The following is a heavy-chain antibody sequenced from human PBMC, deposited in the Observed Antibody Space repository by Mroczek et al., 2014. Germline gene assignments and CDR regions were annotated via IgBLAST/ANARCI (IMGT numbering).Heavy chain of an antibody. D-gene: IGHD6-19*01. V-gene: IGHV4-34*01. J-gene: IGHJ2*01. CDR1: GGSFSGYY. CDR3: AREELVAGTKGYWYFDL. Sequence: QVQLQQWGAGLLKPSETLSLTCAVYGGSFSGYYWSWIRQPPGKGLEWIGEINHSGSTNYNPSLKSRVTISVDTSKNQFSLKLSSVTAADTAVYYCAREELVAGTKGYWYFDLWGRGTLVTVSS. CDR2: INHSGST.